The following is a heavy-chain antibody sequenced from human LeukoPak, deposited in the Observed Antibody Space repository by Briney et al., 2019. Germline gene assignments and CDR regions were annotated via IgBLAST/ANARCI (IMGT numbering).Heavy chain of an antibody. D-gene: IGHD3-10*01. J-gene: IGHJ4*02. CDR3: ARHDGEASGSLSY. CDR2: IYYTGRT. Sequence: SETLSLTCTVSGGSLSGFSWNWVRQSPGEGLEWIGYIYYTGRTNYNPSLMSRVTISLDTSKNQVSLKLSPVTAADTAVYYCARHDGEASGSLSYWGQGTLVTVSS. V-gene: IGHV4-59*08. CDR1: GGSLSGFS.